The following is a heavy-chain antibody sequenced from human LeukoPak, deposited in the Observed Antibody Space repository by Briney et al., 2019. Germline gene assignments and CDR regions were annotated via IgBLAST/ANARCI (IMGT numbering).Heavy chain of an antibody. D-gene: IGHD3-22*01. CDR3: ARHYYSSSGYYYFDY. J-gene: IGHJ4*02. CDR2: IYYSGST. V-gene: IGHV4-59*08. Sequence: PSETLSLTCTVSGGSISGYYWSWLRQPPGKGLDYLGYIYYSGSTNYNPSLNSRITMSVDTSKNQFSLKLTSVTAADTAVYYCARHYYSSSGYYYFDYWGQGTLVTVSS. CDR1: GGSISGYY.